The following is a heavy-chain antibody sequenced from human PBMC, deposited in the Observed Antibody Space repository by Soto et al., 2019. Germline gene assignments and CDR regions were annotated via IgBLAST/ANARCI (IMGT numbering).Heavy chain of an antibody. CDR2: ISGSNGNT. J-gene: IGHJ4*02. Sequence: QVQLVQSGAEVKNPGASVKVSCKASGYTFTNYGLSWVRQAPGQGLEWMGWISGSNGNTNYAQKLQGRVTMTPDTATSTGYMELRSLTSDATAVYYCARAGYSSVWSWTYWGQGTLVTVSS. CDR1: GYTFTNYG. V-gene: IGHV1-18*01. D-gene: IGHD6-19*01. CDR3: ARAGYSSVWSWTY.